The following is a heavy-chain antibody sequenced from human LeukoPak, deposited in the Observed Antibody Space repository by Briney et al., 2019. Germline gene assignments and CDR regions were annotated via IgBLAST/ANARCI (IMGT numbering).Heavy chain of an antibody. CDR1: GYSFASYW. V-gene: IGHV5-51*01. CDR3: ARQTLGVRGGEWDY. J-gene: IGHJ4*02. Sequence: GESLKISCKASGYSFASYWIGWVRQMPGRGLESMGIIYPDDSDIKYSPSFQGQVTISADKSISTAYLQWSSLKASDTAMYYCARQTLGVRGGEWDYWGQGTLVTVSS. D-gene: IGHD3-10*01. CDR2: IYPDDSDI.